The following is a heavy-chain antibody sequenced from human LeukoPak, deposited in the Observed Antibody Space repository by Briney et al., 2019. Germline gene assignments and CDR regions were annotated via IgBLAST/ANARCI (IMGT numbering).Heavy chain of an antibody. V-gene: IGHV3-23*01. D-gene: IGHD2-15*01. CDR2: ISGSGGST. CDR1: GFTFSSYA. Sequence: GGSLRLSCAASGFTFSSYAMSWVRQAPGKGLEWVSAISGSGGSTYYADSVKGRFTISRDNSKNTLYLQMNTLRPEDTAVYFCATNRISHAFDIWGQGTMVTVSS. CDR3: ATNRISHAFDI. J-gene: IGHJ3*02.